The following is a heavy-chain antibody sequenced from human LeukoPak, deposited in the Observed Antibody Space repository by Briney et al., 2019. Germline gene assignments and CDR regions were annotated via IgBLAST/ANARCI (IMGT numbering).Heavy chain of an antibody. Sequence: GGSLRLSCAASGFTFSSYWMSWVRQAPGKGLEWVSSISSSSAYIYYGDSVKGRFTISRDNAKDSLYLQMSSLRAEDTAVYYCAKDYSSGAGPDYWGQGTLVTVSS. CDR2: ISSSSAYI. CDR1: GFTFSSYW. J-gene: IGHJ4*02. V-gene: IGHV3-21*01. CDR3: AKDYSSGAGPDY. D-gene: IGHD6-19*01.